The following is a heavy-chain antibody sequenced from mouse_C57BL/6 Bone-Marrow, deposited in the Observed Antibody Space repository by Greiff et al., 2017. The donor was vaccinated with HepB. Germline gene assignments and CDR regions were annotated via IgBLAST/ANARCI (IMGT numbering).Heavy chain of an antibody. Sequence: QVQLQQPGAELVKPGASVKLSCKASGYTFTSYWMHWVKQRPGQGLEWIGMIHPNSGSTNYNEKFKSKATLTVDKSSSTAYMQLSSLTSDDSAVYYCARFYYDYAGFADWGQGTLVTVSA. CDR2: IHPNSGST. CDR3: ARFYYDYAGFAD. D-gene: IGHD2-4*01. V-gene: IGHV1-64*01. CDR1: GYTFTSYW. J-gene: IGHJ3*01.